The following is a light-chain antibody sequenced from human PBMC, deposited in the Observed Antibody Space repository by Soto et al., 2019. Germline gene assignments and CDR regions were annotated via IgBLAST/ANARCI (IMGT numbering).Light chain of an antibody. CDR1: HSLAYKDGNTY. CDR2: KVS. J-gene: IGKJ1*01. CDR3: LQGTQWPWT. Sequence: DVVMTQSPLSLPVTLGQPASISCRSSHSLAYKDGNTYLNWFHQRPGQSPRRLIYKVSNRDSGVPARFSGSGSGTDFTLKISRVEAEDVGVYYCLQGTQWPWTFGQGTKVEIK. V-gene: IGKV2-30*01.